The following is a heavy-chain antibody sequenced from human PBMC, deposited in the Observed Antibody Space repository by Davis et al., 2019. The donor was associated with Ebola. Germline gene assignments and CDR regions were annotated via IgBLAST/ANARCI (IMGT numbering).Heavy chain of an antibody. CDR1: GGSISSGGYY. J-gene: IGHJ6*02. CDR2: IYYSGST. V-gene: IGHV4-61*08. Sequence: PSETLSLTCTVSGGSISSGGYYWSWIRQPPGKGLEWIGYIYYSGSTNYNPSLKSRVTISVDTSKNQFSLKLSSVTAAGTAVYYCARDRSRGYSSPIPLGMDVWGQGTTVTVSS. CDR3: ARDRSRGYSSPIPLGMDV. D-gene: IGHD5-18*01.